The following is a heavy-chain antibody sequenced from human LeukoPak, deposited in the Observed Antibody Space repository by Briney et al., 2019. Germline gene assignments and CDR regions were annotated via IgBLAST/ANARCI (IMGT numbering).Heavy chain of an antibody. CDR1: GFTFNSFE. Sequence: GGSLRLSCAASGFTFNSFEMIWVRPAPGKGLEWVSYISSSGSTIYYADSVKGRFTISRDNAKNSLYLQMSSLRAEDTAVYYCAELGITMIGGVWGKGTTVTISS. D-gene: IGHD3-10*02. CDR2: ISSSGSTI. J-gene: IGHJ6*04. V-gene: IGHV3-48*03. CDR3: AELGITMIGGV.